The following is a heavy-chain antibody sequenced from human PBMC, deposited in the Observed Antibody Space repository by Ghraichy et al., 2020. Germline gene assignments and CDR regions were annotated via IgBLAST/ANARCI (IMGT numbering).Heavy chain of an antibody. D-gene: IGHD6-19*01. Sequence: ASVKVSCKASGYTFTSYGISWVRQAPGQGLEWMGWISAYNGNTNYAQKLQGRVTMTTDTSTSTAYMELRSLRSDDTAVYYCARVQQWLARRYYYYGMDVWGQGTTVTVSS. J-gene: IGHJ6*02. V-gene: IGHV1-18*01. CDR2: ISAYNGNT. CDR3: ARVQQWLARRYYYYGMDV. CDR1: GYTFTSYG.